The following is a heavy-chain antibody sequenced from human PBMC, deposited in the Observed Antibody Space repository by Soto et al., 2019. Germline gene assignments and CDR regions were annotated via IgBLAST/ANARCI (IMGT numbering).Heavy chain of an antibody. CDR1: GFTFSSFA. CDR2: IGGSGGRT. J-gene: IGHJ2*01. V-gene: IGHV3-23*01. D-gene: IGHD6-13*01. CDR3: AKDPSGATSWYYWYFVL. Sequence: EVQLLESGGGLVQPGGSLSLSCAASGFTFSSFAVSWVRQPPGKGLEWVSAIGGSGGRTYYADSVKGRFTISRDNSKSTLYLQMNSLRVDDTAVYYCAKDPSGATSWYYWYFVLWGRGTLVTVSS.